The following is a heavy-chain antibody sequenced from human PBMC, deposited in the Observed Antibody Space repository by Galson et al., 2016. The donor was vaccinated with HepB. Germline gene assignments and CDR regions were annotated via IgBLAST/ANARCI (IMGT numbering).Heavy chain of an antibody. CDR3: AKDSPGYSGYDWDY. D-gene: IGHD5-12*01. V-gene: IGHV3-23*01. J-gene: IGHJ4*02. Sequence: SLRLSCATSGFTFSAYAMTWVRQAPGKGLEWVSLISDSGGNSYYADSVKGRFTISRDNSRNTLYLQMNSLRVEDTDVDYCAKDSPGYSGYDWDYWCQGTLVTVSS. CDR1: GFTFSAYA. CDR2: ISDSGGNS.